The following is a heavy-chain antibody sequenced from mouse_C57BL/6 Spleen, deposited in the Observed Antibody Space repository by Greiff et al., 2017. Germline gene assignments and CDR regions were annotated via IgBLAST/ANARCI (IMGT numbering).Heavy chain of an antibody. CDR2: IYPGDGDT. J-gene: IGHJ2*01. Sequence: QVQLQQSGPELVKPGASVKISCKASGYAFSSSWLNWVKQRPGKGLEWIGRIYPGDGDTNYNGKFKGKATLTADKSSSTAYMQLSSLTSEDSAVYFCASHQDYYGSSMYYCDYWGQGTTLTVSS. D-gene: IGHD1-1*01. CDR1: GYAFSSSW. CDR3: ASHQDYYGSSMYYCDY. V-gene: IGHV1-82*01.